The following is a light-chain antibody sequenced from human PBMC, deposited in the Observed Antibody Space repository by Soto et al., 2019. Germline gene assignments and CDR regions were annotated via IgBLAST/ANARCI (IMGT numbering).Light chain of an antibody. CDR2: GAS. CDR3: QQRNDCVT. J-gene: IGKJ4*01. CDR1: QSISSL. V-gene: IGKV3-11*01. Sequence: IELTQSPSKLSVVVGEIVNISFRASQSISSLLAWYQQKPGQAPRLLIYGASTRATGIPARFSGSGSGTDFILTISSLEPEDSTDYYCQQRNDCVTSAEGTKVDI.